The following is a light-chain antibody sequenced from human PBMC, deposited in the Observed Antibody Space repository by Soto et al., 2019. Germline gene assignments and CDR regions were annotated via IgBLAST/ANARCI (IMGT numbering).Light chain of an antibody. CDR3: SSYTSSSTLV. CDR1: SSDVGGYNY. J-gene: IGLJ2*01. V-gene: IGLV2-14*01. CDR2: EVS. Sequence: QPASVSGSPGQSITFSCTGTSSDVGGYNYVSWYQQHPGKAPKLMIFEVSNRPSGVSNRFSGSKSGNTASLTISGLQAEDEADYYCSSYTSSSTLVFGGGTQLTVL.